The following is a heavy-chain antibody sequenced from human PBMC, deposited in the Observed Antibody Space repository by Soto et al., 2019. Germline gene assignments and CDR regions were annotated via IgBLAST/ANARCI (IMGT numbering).Heavy chain of an antibody. V-gene: IGHV3-15*07. J-gene: IGHJ4*02. Sequence: GGSLRLSCAASGFTFSNAWMNWVRQAPGKGLEWVGRIKSKNDGGTTDYAAPVKGRFTISRGDSKNTLYLQMNSLKTEDTAVYYCTADLVPPVLWFGDPHDYWGQGTLVTVSS. CDR2: IKSKNDGGTT. CDR1: GFTFSNAW. D-gene: IGHD3-10*01. CDR3: TADLVPPVLWFGDPHDY.